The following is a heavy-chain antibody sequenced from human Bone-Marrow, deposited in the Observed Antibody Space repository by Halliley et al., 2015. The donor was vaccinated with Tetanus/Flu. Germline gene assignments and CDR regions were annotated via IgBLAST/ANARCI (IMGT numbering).Heavy chain of an antibody. CDR3: TTGLGQYFDY. Sequence: EWVGRIKSKIHGGTTDFATPVKGRFTISRDDSKNTVYLEMNSLKTEDTAVYYCTTGLGQYFDYWGQGALVTVSS. V-gene: IGHV3-15*07. J-gene: IGHJ4*02. CDR2: IKSKIHGGTT. D-gene: IGHD6-19*01.